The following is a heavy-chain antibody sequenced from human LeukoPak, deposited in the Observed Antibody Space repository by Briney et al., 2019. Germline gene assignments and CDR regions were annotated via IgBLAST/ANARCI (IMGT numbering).Heavy chain of an antibody. V-gene: IGHV5-51*01. CDR2: IYPGDSDT. CDR3: ASPYPREYCSSTSCYFNY. Sequence: GESLKISCKGSGYSFTSYWIGWVRQKPGKGLEWMGIIYPGDSDTRYSPSFQGQVTISDDKSISTAYLQWSSLKASDTAMYYCASPYPREYCSSTSCYFNYWGQGTLVTVSS. J-gene: IGHJ4*02. CDR1: GYSFTSYW. D-gene: IGHD2-2*01.